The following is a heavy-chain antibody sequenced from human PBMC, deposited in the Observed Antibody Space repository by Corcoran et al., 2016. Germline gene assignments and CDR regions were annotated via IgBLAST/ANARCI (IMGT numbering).Heavy chain of an antibody. J-gene: IGHJ4*02. CDR2: IYYSGGT. V-gene: IGHV4-39*07. CDR1: GGSISSSSYY. Sequence: QLQLQESGPGLVKPSETLSLTCTVSGGSISSSSYYWGWIRQPPGKGLEWIGSIYYSGGTYYNPSLKSRVTISVATSKNQFSLKLSPVTAADTAVYYCARDDYGDLHQNVDDWGQGTLVTVSS. CDR3: ARDDYGDLHQNVDD. D-gene: IGHD4-17*01.